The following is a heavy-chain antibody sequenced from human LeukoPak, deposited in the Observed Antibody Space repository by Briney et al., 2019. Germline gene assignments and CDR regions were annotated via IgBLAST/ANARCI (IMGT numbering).Heavy chain of an antibody. Sequence: GGSLRLSCAASGFTFSSYGMHWVRQAPGKGLEWVAFIRYDGSNKYYADSVKGRFTISRDNSKNTLYLQMNSLRAEDTAVYYCAKERTTPPMRMPECLDYWGQGTLVTVSS. J-gene: IGHJ4*02. V-gene: IGHV3-30*02. CDR3: AKERTTPPMRMPECLDY. D-gene: IGHD4-11*01. CDR2: IRYDGSNK. CDR1: GFTFSSYG.